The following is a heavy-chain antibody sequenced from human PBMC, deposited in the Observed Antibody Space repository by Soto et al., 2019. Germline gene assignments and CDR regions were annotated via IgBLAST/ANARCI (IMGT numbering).Heavy chain of an antibody. Sequence: GGSLRLSCAASGSIFKMYWMHWVRQSPGKGPVWISRIYNDGTYSDYADSVRGRFTISRDNVNDTLYLQMNNLRAEDSGLYYCTRGPRPISTGTGAYWGQGTQVTVSS. V-gene: IGHV3-74*01. D-gene: IGHD3-10*01. CDR3: TRGPRPISTGTGAY. CDR2: IYNDGTYS. J-gene: IGHJ4*02. CDR1: GSIFKMYW.